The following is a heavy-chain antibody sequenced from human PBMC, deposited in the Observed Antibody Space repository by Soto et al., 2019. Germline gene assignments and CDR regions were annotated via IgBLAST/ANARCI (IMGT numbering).Heavy chain of an antibody. J-gene: IGHJ6*02. V-gene: IGHV1-2*04. CDR2: INPNSGGT. Sequence: ASVKVSCKASGYTFTGYYMHWVRQAPGQGLEWMGWINPNSGGTNYAQKFQGWVTMTRDTSISTAYMELSRLRSDDTAVYYCAREEIAAAGNYYYYGMDVWGQGTMVTVSS. D-gene: IGHD6-13*01. CDR3: AREEIAAAGNYYYYGMDV. CDR1: GYTFTGYY.